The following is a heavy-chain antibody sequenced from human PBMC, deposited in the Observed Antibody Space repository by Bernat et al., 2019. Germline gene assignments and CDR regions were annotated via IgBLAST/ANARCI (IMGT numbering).Heavy chain of an antibody. CDR1: GGSLSSYY. D-gene: IGHD2-15*01. V-gene: IGHV4-59*01. CDR3: ASVPLVCSDGTCYYYVDV. CDR2: LHYGGSP. J-gene: IGHJ6*03. Sequence: QVQLQESGPGLVKPSETLSLTCTVSGGSLSSYYWSWIRQFPGKGLEWIAYLHYGGSPDYNPSLTSRVTVSVDRSKNQLSLKLSPVIGTDTAVYYCASVPLVCSDGTCYYYVDVWGKGTTVTVSS.